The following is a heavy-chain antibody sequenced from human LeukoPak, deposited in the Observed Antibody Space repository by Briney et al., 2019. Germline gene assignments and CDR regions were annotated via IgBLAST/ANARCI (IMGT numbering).Heavy chain of an antibody. V-gene: IGHV4-34*01. CDR1: GGSFSGYY. CDR3: ARATVTPLGDY. CDR2: INHSGST. Sequence: PSETLSLTCAVYGGSFSGYYWSWIRQPPGKGLEWIGEINHSGSTNYNPSLKSRVTISVDTSKNQFSLKLSSVTAADTAVYYCARATVTPLGDYWGQGTLVTVSS. J-gene: IGHJ4*02. D-gene: IGHD4-17*01.